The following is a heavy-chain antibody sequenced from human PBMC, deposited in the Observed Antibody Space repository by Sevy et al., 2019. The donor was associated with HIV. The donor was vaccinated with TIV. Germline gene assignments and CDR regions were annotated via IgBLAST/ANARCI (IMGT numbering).Heavy chain of an antibody. CDR3: ARPRFLEWLSSAAFDI. CDR2: IAYDGSNK. CDR1: GFVFSSYA. Sequence: GGSLRLSCTASGFVFSSYAMHWVRQAPGKGLEWVAFIAYDGSNKNYAGSMKGRFTLSRDNSKNTLYLQMNSLGAEDTAVYYCARPRFLEWLSSAAFDIWGQGTMVTVSS. V-gene: IGHV3-30*04. J-gene: IGHJ3*02. D-gene: IGHD3-3*01.